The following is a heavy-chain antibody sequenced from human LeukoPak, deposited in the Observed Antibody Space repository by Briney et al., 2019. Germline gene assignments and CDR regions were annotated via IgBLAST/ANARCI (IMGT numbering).Heavy chain of an antibody. CDR3: ARDRGKPVSTYFDY. J-gene: IGHJ4*02. CDR2: ISSSGSTI. D-gene: IGHD5-24*01. V-gene: IGHV3-11*01. CDR1: GFTFSDYY. Sequence: PGGSLRLSCAASGFTFSDYYMSWIRQAPGKGLEWVSYISSSGSTICYADSVKGRFTISRDNAKNSLCLQMNSLRAEDTAVYYCARDRGKPVSTYFDYWGQGTLVTVSS.